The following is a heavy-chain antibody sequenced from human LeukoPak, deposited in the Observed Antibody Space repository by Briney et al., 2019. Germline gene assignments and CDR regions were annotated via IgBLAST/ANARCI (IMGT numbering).Heavy chain of an antibody. J-gene: IGHJ6*03. CDR2: IYHSGTT. Sequence: SETLSLTCTVSGGSIRSSSHYWGWIRQPPGEGLEWIGIIYHSGTTYYNASLKSRVTISVDTSKNQFSLKLSSVTAADTAVYYCARTVSGWSAYYYYYYMDVWGKGTTVTVSS. CDR1: GGSIRSSSHY. V-gene: IGHV4-39*07. D-gene: IGHD6-19*01. CDR3: ARTVSGWSAYYYYYYMDV.